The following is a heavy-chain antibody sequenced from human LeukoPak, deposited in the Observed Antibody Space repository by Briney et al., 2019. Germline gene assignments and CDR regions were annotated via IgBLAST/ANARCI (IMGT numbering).Heavy chain of an antibody. CDR3: AGDYGPSRGFDY. V-gene: IGHV4-59*01. CDR1: GGSISSYY. D-gene: IGHD3-10*01. CDR2: IYYSVSI. J-gene: IGHJ4*02. Sequence: PSETLSLTCTVSGGSISSYYWSWIRQPPGEGLEWIGYIYYSVSINYNPSLKSRVTISVDTSNNQFSLKLSSVTAADTAVYYCAGDYGPSRGFDYWGQGTLVTVSS.